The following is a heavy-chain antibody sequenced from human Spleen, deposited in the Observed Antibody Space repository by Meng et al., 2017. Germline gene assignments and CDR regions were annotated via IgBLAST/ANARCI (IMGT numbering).Heavy chain of an antibody. D-gene: IGHD6-19*01. Sequence: ASVKVSCKASGYTFTSYDINWVRQATGQGLEWMGWMNPNSGNTGYAQKFQGRVTITRNTSISTAYMELSSLRSEDTAVYYCARDIAVAGTFGWGYFDSWGQGTLVTVSS. J-gene: IGHJ4*02. CDR2: MNPNSGNT. CDR1: GYTFTSYD. CDR3: ARDIAVAGTFGWGYFDS. V-gene: IGHV1-8*03.